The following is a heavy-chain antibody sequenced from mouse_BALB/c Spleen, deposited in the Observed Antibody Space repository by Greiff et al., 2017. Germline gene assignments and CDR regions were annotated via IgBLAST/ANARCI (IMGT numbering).Heavy chain of an antibody. Sequence: VQLQQPGAELVKPGASVKMSCKASGYTFTSYNMHWVKQTPGQGLEWIGAIYPGNGDTSYNQKFKGKATLTADKSSSTAYMQLSSLTSEDSAVYYCARDYYGSRWAMDYWGQGTSVTVSS. D-gene: IGHD1-1*01. CDR3: ARDYYGSRWAMDY. CDR1: GYTFTSYN. J-gene: IGHJ4*01. CDR2: IYPGNGDT. V-gene: IGHV1-12*01.